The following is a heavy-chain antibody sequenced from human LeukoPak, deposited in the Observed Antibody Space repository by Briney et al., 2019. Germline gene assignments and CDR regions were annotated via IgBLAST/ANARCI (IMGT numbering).Heavy chain of an antibody. Sequence: GGSLRLSCAVSGFTFSSYGMSWVRQAPGKGLEGGSAISGSGGSTYYADSVRGRFTISRDNPKNRLYRQMNSLRAEDTAVYYCAKPFLSSGYYYGAFAIWGQGTMATVSS. CDR1: GFTFSSYG. V-gene: IGHV3-23*01. CDR2: ISGSGGST. J-gene: IGHJ3*02. D-gene: IGHD3-22*01. CDR3: AKPFLSSGYYYGAFAI.